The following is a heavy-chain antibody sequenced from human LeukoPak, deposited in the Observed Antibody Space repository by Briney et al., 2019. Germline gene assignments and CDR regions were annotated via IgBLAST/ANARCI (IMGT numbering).Heavy chain of an antibody. V-gene: IGHV4-4*07. CDR2: IYHSGGT. D-gene: IGHD1-14*01. J-gene: IGHJ3*02. CDR3: ARDPARGMDAFDI. CDR1: DGSMTYYY. Sequence: SETLSLTCTVSDGSMTYYYWNWIRQPAGKGLEWIGRIYHSGGTNYIPSLRSRVTMSLDTSKNHFSLKLSSVTAADTAVYYCARDPARGMDAFDIWGQGTTVTVSS.